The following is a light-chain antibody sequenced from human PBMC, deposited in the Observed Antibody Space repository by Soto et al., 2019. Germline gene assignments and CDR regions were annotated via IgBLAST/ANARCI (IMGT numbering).Light chain of an antibody. CDR2: DAS. CDR3: QQCSNWPLT. V-gene: IGKV3-11*01. Sequence: EIVLTQSPATLSLSPGERATLSCRASQSVSSYLAWYQQKPGQAPRLLIYDASDRATGIPPRFSGSGSGTDFTLTISSLEPEDLAVYYCQQCSNWPLTFGGGTKVDI. J-gene: IGKJ4*01. CDR1: QSVSSY.